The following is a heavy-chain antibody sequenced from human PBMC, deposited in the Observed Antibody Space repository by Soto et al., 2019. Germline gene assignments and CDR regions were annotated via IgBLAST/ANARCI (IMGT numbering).Heavy chain of an antibody. CDR1: GGSISSGGYY. Sequence: SETLSLTCTVSGGSISSGGYYWRWIRQHPGKGLEWIGYIYYSGSTYYNPSLKSRVTISVDTSKNQFSLKLSSVTAAGTAVYYCARDSRRSNFSPYYYGMDVWGQGTTVTVSS. CDR2: IYYSGST. CDR3: ARDSRRSNFSPYYYGMDV. J-gene: IGHJ6*02. D-gene: IGHD4-4*01. V-gene: IGHV4-31*03.